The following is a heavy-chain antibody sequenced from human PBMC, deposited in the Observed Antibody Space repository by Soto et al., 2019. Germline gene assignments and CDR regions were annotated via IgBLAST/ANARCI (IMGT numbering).Heavy chain of an antibody. J-gene: IGHJ4*02. CDR2: INHSGST. D-gene: IGHD4-17*01. CDR1: GGSFSGYY. V-gene: IGHV4-34*01. CDR3: ARTSVTTSYFDY. Sequence: SETLSLTCAVYGGSFSGYYWSWIRQPPGKGLEWIGEINHSGSTNYNPSLKSRVTISVDTSKNQFSLKLSSVTAADTAVYYCARTSVTTSYFDYWGQGTLVTVSS.